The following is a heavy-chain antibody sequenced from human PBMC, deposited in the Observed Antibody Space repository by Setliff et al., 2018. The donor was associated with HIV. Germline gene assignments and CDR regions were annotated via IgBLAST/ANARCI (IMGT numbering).Heavy chain of an antibody. Sequence: PSETLSLTCTVSGGSISSYYWSWIRQSPGKGLEWIGYTYTSGSTNYNHNPSLKSRVTISVDTSKNRFSLKLSSVTAADTAIYYCARLPRGPWRWDYWGQGMLVTVSS. J-gene: IGHJ4*02. CDR2: TYTSGST. D-gene: IGHD5-12*01. CDR3: ARLPRGPWRWDY. V-gene: IGHV4-4*09. CDR1: GGSISSYY.